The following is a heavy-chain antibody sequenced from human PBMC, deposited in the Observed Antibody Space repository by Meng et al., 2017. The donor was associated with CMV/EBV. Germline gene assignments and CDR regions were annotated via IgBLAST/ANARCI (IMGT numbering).Heavy chain of an antibody. V-gene: IGHV3-74*01. Sequence: AASGFTFSNYWMHWVRQDPGRGLVWVSRINPGSSSNYADSVKGRFTISRDNAQNTLYLQMNSLRAEDTAVYYCAKGIVGSTPYAFDIWGQGTMVTVSS. CDR3: AKGIVGSTPYAFDI. CDR1: GFTFSNYW. J-gene: IGHJ3*02. D-gene: IGHD1-26*01. CDR2: INPGSSS.